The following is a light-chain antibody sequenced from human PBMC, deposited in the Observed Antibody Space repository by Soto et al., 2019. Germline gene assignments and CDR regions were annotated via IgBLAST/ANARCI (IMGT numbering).Light chain of an antibody. V-gene: IGKV1-5*01. CDR1: QSFIRW. J-gene: IGKJ1*01. CDR2: EAS. CDR3: QQYEVYPWT. Sequence: DIQMTQSPSTLSASVGDRVTIACRASQSFIRWLAWYQQKPWKAPKILIYEASSLERGVPSRFSASGSETEFSLTISSLQPDDSATYYCQQYEVYPWTFGQGTKVDIK.